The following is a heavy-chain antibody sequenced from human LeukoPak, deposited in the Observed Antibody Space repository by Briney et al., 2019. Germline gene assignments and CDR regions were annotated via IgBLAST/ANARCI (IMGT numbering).Heavy chain of an antibody. CDR3: ARGGSLGY. CDR2: ISSSGSAI. CDR1: GLTFSSYE. D-gene: IGHD6-19*01. V-gene: IGHV3-48*03. Sequence: GGSLRLSCAASGLTFSSYEMNWVRQAPGKGLEWASKISSSGSAIYYADSVKGRFTISRDNAKSSLYLQMNSLRVEDTAIYYCARGGSLGYWGQGTLVTVSS. J-gene: IGHJ4*02.